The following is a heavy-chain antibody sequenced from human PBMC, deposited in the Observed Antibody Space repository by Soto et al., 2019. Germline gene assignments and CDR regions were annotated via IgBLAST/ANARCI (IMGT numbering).Heavy chain of an antibody. CDR3: AKGTLVVPAASLSYMDV. V-gene: IGHV3-23*01. CDR1: GFTFSSYA. Sequence: EVQLLESGGGLVQPGGSLRLSCAASGFTFSSYAMSWVRQAPGKGLEWVSAISGSGGSTYYADSVKGRFTISRDNSKNTLYLQMNSLRAEDTAVYYCAKGTLVVPAASLSYMDVWGKGTTVTVSS. J-gene: IGHJ6*03. D-gene: IGHD2-2*01. CDR2: ISGSGGST.